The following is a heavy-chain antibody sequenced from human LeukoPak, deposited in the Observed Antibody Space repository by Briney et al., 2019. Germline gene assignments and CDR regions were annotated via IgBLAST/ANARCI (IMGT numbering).Heavy chain of an antibody. CDR2: IIPILGIA. D-gene: IGHD6-19*01. CDR1: GGTFSSYA. J-gene: IGHJ3*02. CDR3: ARTSSGWSRAFDI. Sequence: SVKVSCKASGGTFSSYAISWVRQAPGQGLEWMGRIIPILGIANYAQKFQGRVTITADKSTSTAYMELSSLRSEDTAVYYCARTSSGWSRAFDIWGQGTMVTVSS. V-gene: IGHV1-69*04.